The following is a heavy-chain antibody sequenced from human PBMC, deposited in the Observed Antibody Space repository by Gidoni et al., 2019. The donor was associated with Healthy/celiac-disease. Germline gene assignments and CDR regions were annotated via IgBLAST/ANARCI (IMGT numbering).Heavy chain of an antibody. CDR3: ARVGYCTGGVCPGWFDP. Sequence: QVQLVESGGGLVKPGGSLRLSCAASGFTFGAYYMSWIRQAPGKGREWVSYISSSSSYTNYADSVKGRFTISRDNAKNSLYLQMNSLRAEDTAVYYCARVGYCTGGVCPGWFDPWGQGTLVTVSS. D-gene: IGHD2-8*02. CDR1: GFTFGAYY. V-gene: IGHV3-11*06. CDR2: ISSSSSYT. J-gene: IGHJ5*02.